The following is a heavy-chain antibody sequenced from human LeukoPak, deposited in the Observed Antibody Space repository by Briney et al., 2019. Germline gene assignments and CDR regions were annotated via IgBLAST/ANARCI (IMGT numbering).Heavy chain of an antibody. Sequence: SVKVSCKASGYTFTSYGISWVRQAPGQGLEWMGGIIPIFGTANYAQKFQGRVTITADESTSTAYMELSSLRSEDTAVYYCARDDSSGYFPLGYWGQGTLVTVSS. CDR2: IIPIFGTA. CDR3: ARDDSSGYFPLGY. CDR1: GYTFTSYG. V-gene: IGHV1-69*13. J-gene: IGHJ4*02. D-gene: IGHD3-22*01.